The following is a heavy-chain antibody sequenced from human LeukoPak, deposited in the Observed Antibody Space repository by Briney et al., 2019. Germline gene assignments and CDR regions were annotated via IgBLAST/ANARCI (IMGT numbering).Heavy chain of an antibody. D-gene: IGHD1-26*01. Sequence: QAGGSLRLSCAASGFTFSSYEMNWVRQAPGKGLEWVANIKQDGSEKYYVDSVKGRFTISRDNAKNSLYLQMNSLRAEDTAVYYCARHSTRGWELLRSHWYFDLWGRGTLVTVSS. CDR1: GFTFSSYE. V-gene: IGHV3-7*01. CDR3: ARHSTRGWELLRSHWYFDL. CDR2: IKQDGSEK. J-gene: IGHJ2*01.